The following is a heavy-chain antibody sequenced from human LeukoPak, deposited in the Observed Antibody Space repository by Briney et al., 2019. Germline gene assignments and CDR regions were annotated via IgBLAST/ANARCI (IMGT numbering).Heavy chain of an antibody. CDR1: GYTFTSYG. CDR3: ARDLDCGGDCPPYNWFDP. CDR2: ISAYNGNT. Sequence: ASVNVSCKASGYTFTSYGISWVRQAPGQGLEWMGWISAYNGNTNYAQKLQGRVTMTTDTSTSTAYMELRSLRSDDTAVYYCARDLDCGGDCPPYNWFDPWGQGTLVTVSS. D-gene: IGHD2-21*02. V-gene: IGHV1-18*01. J-gene: IGHJ5*02.